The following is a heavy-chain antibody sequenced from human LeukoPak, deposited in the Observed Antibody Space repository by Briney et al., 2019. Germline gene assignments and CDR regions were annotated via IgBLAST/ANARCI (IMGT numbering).Heavy chain of an antibody. J-gene: IGHJ4*02. D-gene: IGHD6-13*01. Sequence: KPGGSLRLSCAASGSGFSFSNAWMTWVRQAPGKGREWVGRIKSKGDGGTTDYAARVKGRFTMSRDDSQRTLYLQMTSLKVEDTAIYYCSTDWYDYWGQGTLVTVSS. CDR2: IKSKGDGGTT. V-gene: IGHV3-15*01. CDR1: GSGFSFSNAW. CDR3: STDWYDY.